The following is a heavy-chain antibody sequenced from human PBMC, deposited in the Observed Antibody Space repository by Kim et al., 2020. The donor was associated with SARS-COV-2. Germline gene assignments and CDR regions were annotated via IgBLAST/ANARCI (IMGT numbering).Heavy chain of an antibody. V-gene: IGHV4-59*01. J-gene: IGHJ3*02. CDR1: GGSISSYY. CDR3: ARGAMTPVDAFDI. CDR2: IYYSGST. Sequence: SETLSLTCTVSGGSISSYYWSWIRQPPGKGLEWIGYIYYSGSTNYNPSLKSRVTISVDTSKNQFSLKLSSVTAADTAVYYCARGAMTPVDAFDIWGQGTMVTVSS. D-gene: IGHD5-18*01.